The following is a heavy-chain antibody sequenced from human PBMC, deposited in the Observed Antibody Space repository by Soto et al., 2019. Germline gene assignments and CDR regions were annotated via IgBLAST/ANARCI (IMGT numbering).Heavy chain of an antibody. CDR3: ATDLYCSSTSCYDAFDI. CDR2: FDPEDGET. D-gene: IGHD2-2*01. V-gene: IGHV1-24*01. J-gene: IGHJ3*02. CDR1: GYTLTELS. Sequence: GASVKVSCKVSGYTLTELSMHWVRQAPGKGLEWMGGFDPEDGETIYAQKYKGRVTMTEDTSTDKANMEQSSLRSEDTALYYCATDLYCSSTSCYDAFDIWGQGTMVTVSS.